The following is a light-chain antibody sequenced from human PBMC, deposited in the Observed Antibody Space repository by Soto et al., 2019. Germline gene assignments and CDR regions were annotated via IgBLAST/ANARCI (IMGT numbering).Light chain of an antibody. Sequence: DIQMTQSPSSLSASVGDRVTITCRASQSISSYLNWYQQKPGKAPKLLIYAASSLQSGVPSRFSGSGSGTDFTLTISRLQPEDFATYYGQQSYSTLLTFVGGTKVEIK. CDR2: AAS. CDR1: QSISSY. CDR3: QQSYSTLLT. V-gene: IGKV1-39*01. J-gene: IGKJ4*01.